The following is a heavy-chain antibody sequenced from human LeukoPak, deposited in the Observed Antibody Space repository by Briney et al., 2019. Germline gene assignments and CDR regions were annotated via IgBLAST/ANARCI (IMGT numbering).Heavy chain of an antibody. V-gene: IGHV3-23*01. CDR2: IRPSGDNT. CDR3: AHVAGWHWFDP. CDR1: GFTFSSYD. J-gene: IGHJ5*02. Sequence: GGSLRLSCAASGFTFSSYDMTWVRQAPGRGLEWVSSIRPSGDNTYYGDSVKGRFTISRDNSKNTVYLQMNNMRVDDTAVYYCAHVAGWHWFDPWGQGTLVTVSS. D-gene: IGHD6-19*01.